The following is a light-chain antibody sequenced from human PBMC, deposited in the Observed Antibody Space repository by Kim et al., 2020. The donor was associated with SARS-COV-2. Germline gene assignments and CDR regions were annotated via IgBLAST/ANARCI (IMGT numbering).Light chain of an antibody. J-gene: IGKJ1*01. V-gene: IGKV1-5*03. CDR1: RSLTNY. Sequence: DIQMTQSPSTLSASIGDSVTVTCRASRSLTNYLAWYQQQPGKAPRLLIYEASILQSGVPPRFSGSGFGTDFTLTITNLQPDDFATYYCQQYTDYPRTFGQGTKVDIK. CDR3: QQYTDYPRT. CDR2: EAS.